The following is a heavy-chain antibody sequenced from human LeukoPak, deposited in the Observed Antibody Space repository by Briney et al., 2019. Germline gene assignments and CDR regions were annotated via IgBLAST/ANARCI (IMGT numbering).Heavy chain of an antibody. Sequence: PSETLSLTCTVSGGSISSSSYYWGWIRQPPGKGLEWIGSIYYSGSTYYNPSLKSRVTISVDTSKNQFSLKLSSVTAADTAVYYCARDCSGGSCYYYYYGMDVWGQGATVTVSS. CDR1: GGSISSSSYY. CDR2: IYYSGST. D-gene: IGHD2-15*01. J-gene: IGHJ6*02. CDR3: ARDCSGGSCYYYYYGMDV. V-gene: IGHV4-39*01.